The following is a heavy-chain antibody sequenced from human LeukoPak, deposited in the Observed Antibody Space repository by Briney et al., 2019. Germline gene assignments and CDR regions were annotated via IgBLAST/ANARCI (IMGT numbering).Heavy chain of an antibody. CDR1: GFTFSSYG. V-gene: IGHV3-23*01. J-gene: IGHJ4*02. CDR3: AKDGWPKLRPFDY. Sequence: GGTLRLSCAASGFTFSSYGMTWVRQAPGKGLEWISAISGSGGSTYYADSVKGRFTISRDNSKNTLYLQMSSLRAEDTAVYYCAKDGWPKLRPFDYWGQGTLVTVSS. CDR2: ISGSGGST. D-gene: IGHD3-3*01.